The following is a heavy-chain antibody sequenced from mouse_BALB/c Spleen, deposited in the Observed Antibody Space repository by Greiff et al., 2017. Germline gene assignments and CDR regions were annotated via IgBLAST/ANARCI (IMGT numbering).Heavy chain of an antibody. CDR3: ARDAYYDYDVHFDV. CDR2: IRNKANGYTT. J-gene: IGHJ1*01. Sequence: EVKLVESGGGLVQPGGSLRLSCATSGFTFTDYYMSWVRQPPGKALEWLGFIRNKANGYTTEYSASVKGRFTISRDNSQSILYLQMNTLRAEDSATYYCARDAYYDYDVHFDVWGAGTTVTVSS. CDR1: GFTFTDYY. V-gene: IGHV7-3*02. D-gene: IGHD2-4*01.